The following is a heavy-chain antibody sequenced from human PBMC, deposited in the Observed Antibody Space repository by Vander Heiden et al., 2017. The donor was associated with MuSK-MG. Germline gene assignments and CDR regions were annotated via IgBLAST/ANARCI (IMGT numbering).Heavy chain of an antibody. CDR2: IYHSGST. CDR1: GGSIRHSNW. D-gene: IGHD3-22*01. J-gene: IGHJ3*02. Sequence: QVQLQESGPGLVKPSGTLSLTCAVSGGSIRHSNWWSWVRQPPGKGLEWIGEIYHSGSTNYNPSLKSRVTISVDKSKNQFSLKLSSVTAADTAVYYCARGDYYDSSGYYYVLGKAGQDAFDIWGQGTMVTVSS. CDR3: ARGDYYDSSGYYYVLGKAGQDAFDI. V-gene: IGHV4-4*02.